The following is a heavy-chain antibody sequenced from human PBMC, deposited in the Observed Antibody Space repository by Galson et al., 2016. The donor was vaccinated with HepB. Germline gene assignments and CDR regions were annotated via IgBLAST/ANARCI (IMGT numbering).Heavy chain of an antibody. CDR3: ARDRGSSWYLESDY. CDR1: GYTFIHYY. V-gene: IGHV1-46*01. J-gene: IGHJ4*02. CDR2: INPSGGST. D-gene: IGHD6-13*01. Sequence: SVKVSCKASGYTFIHYYMHWVRQAPGQGLEWVGIINPSGGSTSYAQKVQDRVTMTTDTSTSTVYMELRGLRSEDTAVYYCARDRGSSWYLESDYWGQGTLVTVSS.